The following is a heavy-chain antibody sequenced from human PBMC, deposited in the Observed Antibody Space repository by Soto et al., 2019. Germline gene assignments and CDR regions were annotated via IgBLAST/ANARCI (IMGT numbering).Heavy chain of an antibody. CDR2: ISAYNGNT. Sequence: QVQLVQSGAEVKKPGASVKVSCKASGYTFTSYGISWVRQAPGQGLEWMGWISAYNGNTNYAQKLQGRVTMTTDTSTSTAYMARRSLRSDDTAVYYCAGGFGNYYYYYGMDVWGQGTTVTVSS. D-gene: IGHD3-10*01. CDR3: AGGFGNYYYYYGMDV. J-gene: IGHJ6*02. V-gene: IGHV1-18*04. CDR1: GYTFTSYG.